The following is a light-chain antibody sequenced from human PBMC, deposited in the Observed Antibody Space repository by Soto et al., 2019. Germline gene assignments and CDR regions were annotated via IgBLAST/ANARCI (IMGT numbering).Light chain of an antibody. CDR3: QQFYSNTWT. CDR1: VSVFYTSTNKFY. CDR2: WAS. V-gene: IGKV4-1*01. J-gene: IGKJ1*01. Sequence: SPCSLASSLGERDTLKCKPAVSVFYTSTNKFYFAWYKQRPRQPPKLLIYWASTREAGVPDRFSGSGSGTDFSLTITSLQAEDMAIYYCQQFYSNTWTFGQGTKVDIK.